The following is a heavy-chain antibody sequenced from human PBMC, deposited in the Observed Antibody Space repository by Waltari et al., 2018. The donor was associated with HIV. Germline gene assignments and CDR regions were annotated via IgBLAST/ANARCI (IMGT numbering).Heavy chain of an antibody. V-gene: IGHV3-74*01. D-gene: IGHD1-26*01. CDR3: ARGVGDFDY. CDR2: INCEGSST. CDR1: GFTFSSYW. Sequence: EVQMVESGGGLVQPGGSLRLACAASGFTFSSYWMHWVRQAPGKGLVWGYRINCEGSSTSSADSVNGRFTISGDNSKNTLYLQMNSLRAEDTAVYYCARGVGDFDYWGQGTLVTVSS. J-gene: IGHJ4*02.